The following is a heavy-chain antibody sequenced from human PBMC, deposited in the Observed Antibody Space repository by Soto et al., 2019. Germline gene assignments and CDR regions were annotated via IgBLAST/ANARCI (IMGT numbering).Heavy chain of an antibody. V-gene: IGHV5-51*01. CDR2: IYPGDSDT. J-gene: IGHJ6*02. D-gene: IGHD2-15*01. Sequence: PGESLKISCKGSGYSFTSYWIGWVRQMPGKGLEWMGIIYPGDSDTRYSPSFQGQVTISADKSISTAYLQWSSLKASDTAMYYCASFCIGGSCYPLYYYYGMDVWGQGTTVTVSS. CDR1: GYSFTSYW. CDR3: ASFCIGGSCYPLYYYYGMDV.